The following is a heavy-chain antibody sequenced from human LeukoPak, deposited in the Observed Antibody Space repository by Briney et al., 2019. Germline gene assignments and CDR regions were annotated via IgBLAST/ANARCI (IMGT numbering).Heavy chain of an antibody. Sequence: GGSLRLSCAASGFTFSSYSMNWVRQAPGKGLEWVSSISSSSSYIYYADSVKGRFTISRDNAKNSLYLQMNSLRAEDTAVYYCARGQWELSHFDYWGQGTLVTVSS. V-gene: IGHV3-21*01. CDR1: GFTFSSYS. CDR3: ARGQWELSHFDY. CDR2: ISSSSSYI. D-gene: IGHD1-26*01. J-gene: IGHJ4*02.